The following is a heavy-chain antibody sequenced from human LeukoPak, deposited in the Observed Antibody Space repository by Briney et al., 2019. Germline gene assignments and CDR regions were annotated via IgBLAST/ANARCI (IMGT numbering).Heavy chain of an antibody. CDR3: ARGGDYGDLRYFDY. Sequence: SETLSLTCTVSGVSINNDYWSWIRQPPGKGLEWIGYIYYRGSSNYNPSLKIRVTFSVDTSKNQFSLKLNSVTAADTAVYYCARGGDYGDLRYFDYWGQGTLVTVSS. D-gene: IGHD4-17*01. CDR1: GVSINNDY. V-gene: IGHV4-59*01. J-gene: IGHJ4*02. CDR2: IYYRGSS.